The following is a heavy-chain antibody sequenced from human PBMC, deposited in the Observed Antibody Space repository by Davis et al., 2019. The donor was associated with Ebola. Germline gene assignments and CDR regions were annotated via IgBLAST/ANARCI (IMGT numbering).Heavy chain of an antibody. CDR1: GGSISSSSYY. V-gene: IGHV4-39*01. CDR2: IYYSRST. D-gene: IGHD6-6*01. Sequence: MPSETLSLTCTVSGGSISSSSYYWCWLRQPPGKGLEWIVSIYYSRSTYYNPSLKSRITISVDTSKNQFPLKLSSVTAADTAVYYCASRSIAARPGGYWGQGTLVTVSS. J-gene: IGHJ4*02. CDR3: ASRSIAARPGGY.